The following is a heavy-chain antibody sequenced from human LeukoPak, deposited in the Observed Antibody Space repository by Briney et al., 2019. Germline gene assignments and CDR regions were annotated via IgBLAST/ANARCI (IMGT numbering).Heavy chain of an antibody. Sequence: GGSLRLSCAASGSTFSSYAMSWVRQAPGKGLEYVSTISAGGGSTFYADSMKGRSTISRDNSRSTVYLQMNSLRVEDAAVYYCARGGGLLWLGEFPNCFDTWGQGTLVTVSS. CDR2: ISAGGGST. V-gene: IGHV3-23*01. CDR3: ARGGGLLWLGEFPNCFDT. D-gene: IGHD3-10*01. J-gene: IGHJ5*02. CDR1: GSTFSSYA.